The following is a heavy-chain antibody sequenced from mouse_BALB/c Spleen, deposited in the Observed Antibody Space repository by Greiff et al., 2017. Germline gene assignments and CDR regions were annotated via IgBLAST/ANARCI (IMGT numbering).Heavy chain of an antibody. Sequence: VQLQQSGAELVKPGASVKLSCTASGFNIKDTYMHWVKQRPEQGLEWIGRIDPANGNTKYDPKFQGKATITADTSSNTAYLQLSSLTSEDTAVYYCAREEVRRDYFDYWGQGTTLTVSS. D-gene: IGHD2-14*01. J-gene: IGHJ2*01. CDR2: IDPANGNT. V-gene: IGHV14-3*02. CDR1: GFNIKDTY. CDR3: AREEVRRDYFDY.